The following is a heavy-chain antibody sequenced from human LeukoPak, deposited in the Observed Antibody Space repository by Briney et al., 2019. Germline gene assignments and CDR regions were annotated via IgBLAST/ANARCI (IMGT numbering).Heavy chain of an antibody. CDR1: GVIFSDYS. CDR3: GRDFGLSGTKRSFDI. D-gene: IGHD1-7*01. J-gene: IGHJ3*02. V-gene: IGHV3-11*01. CDR2: ISGSGSTI. Sequence: PGGSLRLSCAASGVIFSDYSMGWIRQAPGKGLEWVSCISGSGSTIFYADSVKGRFTISRDNAKNSMHLQMNSLRAEDTAVYYCGRDFGLSGTKRSFDIWGQGTMVTVSS.